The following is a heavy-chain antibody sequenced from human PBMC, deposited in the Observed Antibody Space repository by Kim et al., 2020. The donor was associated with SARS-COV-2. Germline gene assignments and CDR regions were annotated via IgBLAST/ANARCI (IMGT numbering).Heavy chain of an antibody. CDR2: LAGSGGKT. D-gene: IGHD3-10*01. V-gene: IGHV3-23*01. CDR1: GFTVNSYA. Sequence: GGSLRLSCAASGFTVNSYAMTWVRQAPGKGLEWVSALAGSGGKTYSADSVKGRFTISRDNSKNTPFLQMNGLRAEDTAVYFCAKARGIWFPFEYWGQG. J-gene: IGHJ4*02. CDR3: AKARGIWFPFEY.